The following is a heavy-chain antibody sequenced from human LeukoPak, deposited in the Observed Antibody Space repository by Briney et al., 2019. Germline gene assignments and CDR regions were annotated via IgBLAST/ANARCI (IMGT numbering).Heavy chain of an antibody. CDR1: GFTFSNYA. D-gene: IGHD6-13*01. Sequence: GASLRLSCAASGFTFSNYAMSWVRQAPGKGLEWVSTISGSGGNTYYADSVKGRFTISRDSSKNTLYLQMNSLRAEDTAVYYCAKNLQQLGCWGQGTLVTVAS. CDR2: ISGSGGNT. V-gene: IGHV3-23*01. J-gene: IGHJ4*02. CDR3: AKNLQQLGC.